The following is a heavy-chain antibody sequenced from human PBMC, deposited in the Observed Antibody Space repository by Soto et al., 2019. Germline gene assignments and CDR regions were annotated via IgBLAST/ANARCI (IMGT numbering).Heavy chain of an antibody. Sequence: SGPTLVNPTQTLTLTCTFSGLSLSTTGVGVGWIRQPPGKALEWLALIYWDDDKRYSPSLKSRLTITKDTSKNQVVLTMTNMDPVDTATYYCVQSRCGGDCLQSYSSHPYYGLDVWGQGTTVTVSS. D-gene: IGHD2-21*02. CDR2: IYWDDDK. J-gene: IGHJ6*02. CDR1: GLSLSTTGVG. V-gene: IGHV2-5*02. CDR3: VQSRCGGDCLQSYSSHPYYGLDV.